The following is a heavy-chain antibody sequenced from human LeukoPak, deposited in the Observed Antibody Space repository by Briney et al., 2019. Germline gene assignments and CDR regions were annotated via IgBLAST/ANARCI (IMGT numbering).Heavy chain of an antibody. J-gene: IGHJ4*02. V-gene: IGHV3-23*01. CDR3: AKGALLLWFGEYIEDYFDY. CDR2: ISGSGGST. D-gene: IGHD3-10*01. CDR1: GFTFSSYA. Sequence: QTGGSLRLSCAASGFTFSSYAMSWVRQAPGKGLEWVSAISGSGGSTYYADSVKGRFTISRDNSKNTLYLQMNSLRAEDTAVYYCAKGALLLWFGEYIEDYFDYWGQGTLVTVSS.